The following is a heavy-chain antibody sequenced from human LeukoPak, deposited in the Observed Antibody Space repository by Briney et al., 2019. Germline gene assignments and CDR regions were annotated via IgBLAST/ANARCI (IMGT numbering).Heavy chain of an antibody. D-gene: IGHD1-26*01. V-gene: IGHV4-59*01. J-gene: IGHJ4*02. CDR3: ARVRPGGSQYFDY. CDR1: GGSISSYY. Sequence: SETLSLPCTFSGGSISSYYWSWIRQPPGKGLEWIGYIYYSGSTNYNPSLKSRVTISVETSKNQFSLKLSSVTAADTAVYYCARVRPGGSQYFDYWGQGTLVTVSS. CDR2: IYYSGST.